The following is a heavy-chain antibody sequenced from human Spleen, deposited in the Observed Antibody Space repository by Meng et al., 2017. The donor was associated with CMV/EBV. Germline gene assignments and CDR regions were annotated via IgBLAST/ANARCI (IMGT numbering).Heavy chain of an antibody. J-gene: IGHJ5*01. V-gene: IGHV1-2*02. CDR1: GYNFNGYY. Sequence: ASVKVSCKASGYNFNGYYMHWVRQAPGQGLEWMGRLNPNSGDTIFAHKFQGRVTLTRDKSLTTAYMELTRLKFDDTAMYYCATEGGVVVVADSPPDSWGQGTLVTVSS. CDR3: ATEGGVVVVADSPPDS. D-gene: IGHD2-15*01. CDR2: LNPNSGDT.